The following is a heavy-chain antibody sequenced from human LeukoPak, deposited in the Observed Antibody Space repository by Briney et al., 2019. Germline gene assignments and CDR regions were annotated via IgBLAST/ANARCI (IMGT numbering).Heavy chain of an antibody. J-gene: IGHJ5*02. D-gene: IGHD1/OR15-1a*01. CDR3: ARGRLTTPNWFGP. CDR1: GGSISNYY. V-gene: IGHV4-59*01. CDR2: IYYSGST. Sequence: SETLSLTCTVSGGSISNYYWSWIRQPPGKGLEWIGYIYYSGSTNYNPSLKSRVTISVDTSMNQFSLRLTSVTAADTAVYYCARGRLTTPNWFGPWGQGILVTVSS.